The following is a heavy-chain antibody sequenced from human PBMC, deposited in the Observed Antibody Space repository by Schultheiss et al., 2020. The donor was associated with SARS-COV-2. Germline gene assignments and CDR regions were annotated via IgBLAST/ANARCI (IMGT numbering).Heavy chain of an antibody. J-gene: IGHJ6*02. CDR1: GFTFSSYA. CDR3: ARGPIVGATTYIGMDV. V-gene: IGHV3-30*04. D-gene: IGHD1-26*01. CDR2: ISYDGSNK. Sequence: GGSLRLSCAASGFTFSSYAMHWVRQAPGKGLEWVAVISYDGSNKYYADSVKGRFTISRDNAKNTLYLQMNSLRAEDTAVYYCARGPIVGATTYIGMDVWGQGTTVTVSS.